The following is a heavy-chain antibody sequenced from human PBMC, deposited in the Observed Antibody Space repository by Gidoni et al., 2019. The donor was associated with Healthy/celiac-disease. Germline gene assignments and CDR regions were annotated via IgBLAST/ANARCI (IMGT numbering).Heavy chain of an antibody. V-gene: IGHV1-8*01. CDR3: ARGRGIAAAGTRNKGYWFDP. Sequence: QVQLVQSWAEVKQPGASVKFSCKASGYTFTSYDINGVRQATGQGLEGMGLMNPNSGNTGEEQKFQGRVTMTRNSSISTAYMERSSLRSEDTAVYYCARGRGIAAAGTRNKGYWFDPWGQGTLVTVSS. J-gene: IGHJ5*02. CDR2: MNPNSGNT. D-gene: IGHD6-13*01. CDR1: GYTFTSYD.